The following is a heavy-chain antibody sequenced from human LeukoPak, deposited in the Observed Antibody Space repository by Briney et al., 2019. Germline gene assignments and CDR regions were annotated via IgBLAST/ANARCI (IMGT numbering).Heavy chain of an antibody. D-gene: IGHD3-9*01. CDR2: IKQDGSEK. CDR1: GFTFRSYW. J-gene: IGHJ3*02. V-gene: IGHV3-7*01. CDR3: ARRYFDWFLGAGGSLDI. Sequence: GGSLRLSCAGSGFTFRSYWMHWVRQAPGKGLEWVANIKQDGSEKYYVNSVKGRFTISRDNANDSVYLQMNSLRAEDTAVYYCARRYFDWFLGAGGSLDIWGQGTMVTVSS.